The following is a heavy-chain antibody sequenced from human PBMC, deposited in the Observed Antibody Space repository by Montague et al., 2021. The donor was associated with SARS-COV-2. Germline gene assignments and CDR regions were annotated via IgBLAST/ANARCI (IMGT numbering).Heavy chain of an antibody. Sequence: SETLSLTCAVYGGSFSGYYWSWIRQPPGKGLEGIGEINISGSTNYNPSLKIRVTISVDTSKNQFSLKLSSVTAADTAVYYCARVRYYGSGTSLGMDVWGQGTTVTVSS. CDR2: INISGST. D-gene: IGHD3-10*01. CDR3: ARVRYYGSGTSLGMDV. J-gene: IGHJ6*02. V-gene: IGHV4-34*01. CDR1: GGSFSGYY.